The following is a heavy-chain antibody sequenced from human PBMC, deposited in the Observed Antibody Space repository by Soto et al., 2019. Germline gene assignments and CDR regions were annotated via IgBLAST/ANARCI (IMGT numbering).Heavy chain of an antibody. J-gene: IGHJ4*02. Sequence: ASVKVSCKASGYTFTSYYMHWVRQAPGQGLEWMGIINPSGGSTSYAQKFQGRVTMTRDTSTSTVYMELSSLRSEDTAAYYCARGGRTSYSSSWYWIGYFDYWGQGTLVTVSS. CDR2: INPSGGST. CDR3: ARGGRTSYSSSWYWIGYFDY. D-gene: IGHD6-13*01. V-gene: IGHV1-46*01. CDR1: GYTFTSYY.